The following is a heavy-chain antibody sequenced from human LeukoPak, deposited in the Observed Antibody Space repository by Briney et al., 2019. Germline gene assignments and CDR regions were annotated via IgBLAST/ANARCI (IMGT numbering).Heavy chain of an antibody. CDR1: GYSFRKYD. CDR2: INTNTRIP. CDR3: ARNNADGEGRFGD. D-gene: IGHD3-10*01. V-gene: IGHV7-4-1*02. J-gene: IGHJ4*02. Sequence: ASVKVSCKASGYSFRKYDMNWVRQAPGQGLEWMGWINTNTRIPTYAQGFTGRFVFSLDTSVSTAYLQINSLKAEDTAVYYCARNNADGEGRFGDWGQGTLVTVSS.